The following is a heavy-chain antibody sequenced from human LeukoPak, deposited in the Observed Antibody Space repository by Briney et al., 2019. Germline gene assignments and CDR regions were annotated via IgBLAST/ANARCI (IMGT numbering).Heavy chain of an antibody. D-gene: IGHD2-15*01. Sequence: GESLKISCKGSEYTFTSYWIAWVRQISGKGLEWMGIVNPGNSDTRYNPSFQGQVTISADKSISTAYLQWNSLKASDTAMYYCARRGGHCSGADRYSFDSWGQGTLVTVSS. J-gene: IGHJ4*02. V-gene: IGHV5-51*01. CDR2: VNPGNSDT. CDR1: EYTFTSYW. CDR3: ARRGGHCSGADRYSFDS.